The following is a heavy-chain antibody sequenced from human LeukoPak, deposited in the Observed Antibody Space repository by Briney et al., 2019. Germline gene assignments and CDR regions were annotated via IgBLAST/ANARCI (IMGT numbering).Heavy chain of an antibody. CDR3: ARSRGLYNWFNP. D-gene: IGHD4/OR15-4a*01. CDR2: IYYSGST. CDR1: GGSISSYY. Sequence: SETLSLTCTVSGGSISSYYWSWIRQPPGKGLEWIGYIYYSGSTNYNPSLKSRVTISVDTSKNQFSLKLSSVTAADTAVYYCARSRGLYNWFNPWGQGTLVTVSS. V-gene: IGHV4-59*01. J-gene: IGHJ5*02.